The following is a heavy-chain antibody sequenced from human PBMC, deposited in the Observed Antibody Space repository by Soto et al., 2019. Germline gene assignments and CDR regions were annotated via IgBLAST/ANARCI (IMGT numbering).Heavy chain of an antibody. V-gene: IGHV4-39*01. J-gene: IGHJ4*02. Sequence: SETLSLTCTVYGGSISSSSYYWGWIRQPPGKGLEWIGSIYYSGSTYYNPSLKSRVTISVDTSKNQFSLKLSSVTAADTAVYYCASNPSGIGVAGTRPDYWGQGTLVTVSS. CDR2: IYYSGST. CDR3: ASNPSGIGVAGTRPDY. CDR1: GGSISSSSYY. D-gene: IGHD6-19*01.